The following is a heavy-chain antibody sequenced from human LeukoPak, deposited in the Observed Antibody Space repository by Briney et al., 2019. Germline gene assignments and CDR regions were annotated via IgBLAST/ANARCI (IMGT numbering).Heavy chain of an antibody. CDR2: LSGSKITT. Sequence: TGGSLRLSCAASGFTFSNSAMSWVRQAPGKGLEWVSTLSGSKITTYYADSVKGRFTISRDNSKNTLYLQMNTLRAEDSAFYCAKGIYSSGWSYFDYWGHGTLVTVSS. D-gene: IGHD6-19*01. CDR3: AKGIYSSGWSYFDY. V-gene: IGHV3-23*01. CDR1: GFTFSNSA. J-gene: IGHJ4*01.